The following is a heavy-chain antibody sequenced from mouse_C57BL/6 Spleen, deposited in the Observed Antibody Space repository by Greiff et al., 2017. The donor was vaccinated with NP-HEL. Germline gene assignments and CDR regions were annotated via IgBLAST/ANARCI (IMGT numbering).Heavy chain of an antibody. CDR3: ARTARIKY. Sequence: DVQLLESGPGLVKPSQSLSLTCTVTGYSITSGYGWNWIRQFPGNKLEWMGYISYSGSTNYNPSLKSRISITRDTSKNQFFLQLNSVTTEDTATYYSARTARIKYWGQGTTLTVSS. CDR2: ISYSGST. CDR1: GYSITSGYG. V-gene: IGHV3-2*02. D-gene: IGHD1-2*01. J-gene: IGHJ2*01.